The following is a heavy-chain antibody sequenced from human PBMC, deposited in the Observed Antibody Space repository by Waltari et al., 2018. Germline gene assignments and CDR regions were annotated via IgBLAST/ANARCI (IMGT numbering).Heavy chain of an antibody. V-gene: IGHV3-21*01. J-gene: IGHJ6*03. Sequence: EVQLVESGGGLVKPGGSLRLSCAASGFTFSNYSMNWVRQAPGKVLEWVSSISRSSIYKFYADSVKGRFTISRDNAKNSLYLQMNSLRTEDTAVYYCARGTVTTNYYYMDVWGKGTTVTVSS. CDR3: ARGTVTTNYYYMDV. CDR2: ISRSSIYK. D-gene: IGHD4-17*01. CDR1: GFTFSNYS.